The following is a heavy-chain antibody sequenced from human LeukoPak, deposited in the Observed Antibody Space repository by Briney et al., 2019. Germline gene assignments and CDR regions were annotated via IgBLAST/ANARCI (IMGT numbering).Heavy chain of an antibody. J-gene: IGHJ5*02. CDR1: GYTFTSYD. Sequence: ASVKVSCKASGYTFTSYDINWVRQATGQGLEWMGWMNPNSGNTGYAQKFQGRVTMTRNTSISTVYMELSSLRSEDTAVYYCARVTSGWYNWFDPWGQGTLVTVSS. CDR3: ARVTSGWYNWFDP. D-gene: IGHD6-19*01. V-gene: IGHV1-8*01. CDR2: MNPNSGNT.